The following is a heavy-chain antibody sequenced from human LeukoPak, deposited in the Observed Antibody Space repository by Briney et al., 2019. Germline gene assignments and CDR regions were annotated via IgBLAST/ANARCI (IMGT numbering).Heavy chain of an antibody. CDR1: GGSFSYYY. D-gene: IGHD4-17*01. CDR3: ARGSSLRDADAFDI. CDR2: INHSGST. V-gene: IGHV4-34*01. Sequence: PPETLSLTCAVYGGSFSYYYWSWIRQPPGKGLEWIGEINHSGSTNYNPSLKSRVTISVDTSKNQFSLKLSSVTAADTAVYCCARGSSLRDADAFDIWGQGTMVTVSS. J-gene: IGHJ3*02.